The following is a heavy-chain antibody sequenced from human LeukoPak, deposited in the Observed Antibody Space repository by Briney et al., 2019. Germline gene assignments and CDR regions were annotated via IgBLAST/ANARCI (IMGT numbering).Heavy chain of an antibody. V-gene: IGHV1-24*01. CDR3: ARNPDQWKALDY. D-gene: IGHD6-19*01. Sequence: ASVKVSCKVSGYTLTELSMHWVRQAPGKGLEWMGGFDPEDDETIYAQKFQGRVTMTEDTSTDTAYMELSSLRSEDTAVYYCARNPDQWKALDYWGQGTTVTVSS. J-gene: IGHJ4*03. CDR2: FDPEDDET. CDR1: GYTLTELS.